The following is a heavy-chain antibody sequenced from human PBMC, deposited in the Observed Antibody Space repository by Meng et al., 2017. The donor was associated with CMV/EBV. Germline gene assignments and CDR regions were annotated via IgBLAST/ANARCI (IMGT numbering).Heavy chain of an antibody. J-gene: IGHJ6*02. V-gene: IGHV4-39*07. D-gene: IGHD5-18*01. CDR2: IYYSGST. Sequence: SETLSLTCTVSGGSISSSSYYWGWIRQPPGKGLEWIGSIYYSGSTCYNPSLKSRVTISVDTSKNQFSLKLSSVTAADTAVYYCARDQGRGYSYGRDYYGMDVWGQGTTVTVSS. CDR1: GGSISSSSYY. CDR3: ARDQGRGYSYGRDYYGMDV.